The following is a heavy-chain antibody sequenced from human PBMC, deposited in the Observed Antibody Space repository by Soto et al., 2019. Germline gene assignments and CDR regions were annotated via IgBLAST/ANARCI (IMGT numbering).Heavy chain of an antibody. D-gene: IGHD3-22*01. Sequence: GGSLRLSCAASGFTFSSYAMSWVRQAPGKGLEWVSTISGSGSSGSSTYYADSVKGRFTISRDNSRNILYLQMNSLRAGDTAVYYCAKASYYDSNYWGQGTLVTVSS. J-gene: IGHJ4*02. CDR1: GFTFSSYA. CDR3: AKASYYDSNY. CDR2: ISGSGSSGSST. V-gene: IGHV3-23*01.